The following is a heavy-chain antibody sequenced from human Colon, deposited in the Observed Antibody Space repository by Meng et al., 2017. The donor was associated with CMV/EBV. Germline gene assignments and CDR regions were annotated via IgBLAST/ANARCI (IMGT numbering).Heavy chain of an antibody. J-gene: IGHJ3*02. D-gene: IGHD2-2*01. Sequence: SETLSLTCTVSGGSINTNTYYWAWIRQSPGKGLEWIGTFYSGGTSSFNPSLKSRVTISIDTSKNQFSLKMNSTTAADTAIYFCPGGSLPVTLGDGVEIWGQGTLVTVSS. CDR3: PGGSLPVTLGDGVEI. CDR1: GGSINTNTYY. V-gene: IGHV4-39*02. CDR2: FYSGGTS.